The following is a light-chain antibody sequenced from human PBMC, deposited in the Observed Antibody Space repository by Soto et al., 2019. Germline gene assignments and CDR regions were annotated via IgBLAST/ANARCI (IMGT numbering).Light chain of an antibody. CDR2: AAS. Sequence: DIQLTQSPSFLSASVGDRVTITCRASEGISSYFVWYQQKPGKAPKLLIYAASTLQSGVPSRFSGSGSGTEFTLTISSLQPEYFATYYCQQLYSYPLTFGGGTKVEIK. CDR1: EGISSY. V-gene: IGKV1-9*01. J-gene: IGKJ4*01. CDR3: QQLYSYPLT.